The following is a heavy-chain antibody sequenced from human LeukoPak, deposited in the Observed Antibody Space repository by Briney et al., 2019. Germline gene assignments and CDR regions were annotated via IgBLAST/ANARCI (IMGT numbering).Heavy chain of an antibody. D-gene: IGHD2-2*01. V-gene: IGHV1-18*04. CDR2: ISAYNGNT. CDR1: GYTFTSHG. Sequence: ASVKVSCKASGYTFTSHGISWVRQAPGQGLEWMGWISAYNGNTNYAQKLQGRVTMTTDTSTSTAYMELRSLRSDDTAVYYCARDLLLELRNRQLPFDYWGQGTLVTVSS. CDR3: ARDLLLELRNRQLPFDY. J-gene: IGHJ4*02.